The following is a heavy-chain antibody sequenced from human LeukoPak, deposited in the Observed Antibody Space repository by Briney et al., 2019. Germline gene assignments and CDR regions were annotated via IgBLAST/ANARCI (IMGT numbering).Heavy chain of an antibody. CDR1: GGSVSSHF. Sequence: PSETLSLTCTVSGGSVSSHFWNWIRQPAGKGPEWIGRIYNSGSTNYNPSLGSRVTITLDRSKNQFFLKLTSVTAADTAVYYCANSISMDFEYWGQGTLVTVSS. CDR3: ANSISMDFEY. V-gene: IGHV4-4*07. D-gene: IGHD2/OR15-2a*01. CDR2: IYNSGST. J-gene: IGHJ4*02.